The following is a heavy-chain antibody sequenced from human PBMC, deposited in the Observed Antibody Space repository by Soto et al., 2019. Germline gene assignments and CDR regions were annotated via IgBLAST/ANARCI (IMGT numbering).Heavy chain of an antibody. J-gene: IGHJ4*02. D-gene: IGHD3-16*02. CDR2: INHSGST. V-gene: IGHV4-34*01. CDR1: GGSFSGYY. CDR3: ARGRGGLIWGSYRKYYFDY. Sequence: SETLSLTCAVYGGSFSGYYWSWIRQPPGKGLEWIGEINHSGSTNYNPSLKSRVTISVDTSKNQFSLKLSSVTAADTAVYYCARGRGGLIWGSYRKYYFDYWGQGTLVTVSS.